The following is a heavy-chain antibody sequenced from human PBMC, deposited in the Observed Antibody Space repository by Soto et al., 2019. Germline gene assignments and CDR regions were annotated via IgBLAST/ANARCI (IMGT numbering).Heavy chain of an antibody. V-gene: IGHV1-69*06. CDR3: AGDEYLYGSSGYPDPVWYSYYGMDV. CDR2: IIPIFGTA. J-gene: IGHJ6*02. Sequence: SVKVSCKASGGTFSSYAISWVRQAPGQGLEWMGGIIPIFGTANYAQKFQGRVTITADKSTSTAYMELSSLRSEDTAVYYCAGDEYLYGSSGYPDPVWYSYYGMDVWGQGTTVTVSS. CDR1: GGTFSSYA. D-gene: IGHD3-22*01.